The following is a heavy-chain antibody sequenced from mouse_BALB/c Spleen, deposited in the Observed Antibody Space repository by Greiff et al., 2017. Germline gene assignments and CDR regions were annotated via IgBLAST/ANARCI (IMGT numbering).Heavy chain of an antibody. Sequence: LQQPGSELVRPGASVKLSCKASGYTFTSYWMHWVKQRPGQGLEWIGNIYPGSGSTNYDEKFKSKATLTVDTSSSTAYMQLSSLTSEDSAVYYCTREGANWEAMDYWGQGTSVTVSS. V-gene: IGHV1S22*01. CDR1: GYTFTSYW. CDR2: IYPGSGST. CDR3: TREGANWEAMDY. D-gene: IGHD4-1*01. J-gene: IGHJ4*01.